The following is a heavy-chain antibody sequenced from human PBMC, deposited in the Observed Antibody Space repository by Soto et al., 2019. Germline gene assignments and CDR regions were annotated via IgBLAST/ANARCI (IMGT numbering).Heavy chain of an antibody. V-gene: IGHV1-8*01. Sequence: ASVKVSCKASGYTFPSYDINWVRQATGQGLEWMGWMNPNSGNTGYAQKFQGRVTMTRNTSISTAYMELSSLRSEDTAVYYCAVKRPAATHYYYYYYYMDVWGKGTTVTVSS. D-gene: IGHD2-2*01. J-gene: IGHJ6*03. CDR3: AVKRPAATHYYYYYYYMDV. CDR2: MNPNSGNT. CDR1: GYTFPSYD.